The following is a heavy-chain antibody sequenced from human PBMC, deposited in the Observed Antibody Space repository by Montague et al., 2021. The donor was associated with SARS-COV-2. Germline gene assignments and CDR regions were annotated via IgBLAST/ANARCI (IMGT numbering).Heavy chain of an antibody. Sequence: CAISGDSVSRNSAAWNWIRQSPSRGLEWLGRTYYRSKWYNGYAVSVKSRITINPDTSKNQISLQLNSVTPEDTAVYYCARIPVGSKYYFDFWGQGTLVTVSS. V-gene: IGHV6-1*01. J-gene: IGHJ4*02. D-gene: IGHD2-2*01. CDR2: TYYRSKWYN. CDR1: GDSVSRNSAA. CDR3: ARIPVGSKYYFDF.